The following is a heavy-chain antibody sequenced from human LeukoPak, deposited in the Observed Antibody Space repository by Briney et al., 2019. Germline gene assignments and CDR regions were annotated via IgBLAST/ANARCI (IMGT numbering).Heavy chain of an antibody. CDR1: GGSISSYY. CDR2: LDYSGST. Sequence: SETLSLTCTVSGGSISSYYWSWLPQPPGKGLEGCGYLDYSGSTNYSPSLKTRVTISVDTSKNQFSLKLSSVTAADTAVYYCARLSYVRGDRCLDHWGQGTLVTVSS. CDR3: ARLSYVRGDRCLDH. V-gene: IGHV4-59*01. D-gene: IGHD3-10*02. J-gene: IGHJ4*02.